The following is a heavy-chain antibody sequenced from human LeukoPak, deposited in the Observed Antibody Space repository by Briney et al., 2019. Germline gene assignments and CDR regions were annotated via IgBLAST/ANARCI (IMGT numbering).Heavy chain of an antibody. CDR3: ARDRGWLRLFKHFDP. CDR1: GYTFTGYY. CDR2: INPNSGGT. Sequence: ASVKVSFKASGYTFTGYYMHWVRQAPGQGLEWMGWINPNSGGTNYAQKFQGRVAMTRDTSISTAYMELSRLRSDDTAVYYCARDRGWLRLFKHFDPWGQGTLVTVS. J-gene: IGHJ5*02. V-gene: IGHV1-2*02. D-gene: IGHD5-12*01.